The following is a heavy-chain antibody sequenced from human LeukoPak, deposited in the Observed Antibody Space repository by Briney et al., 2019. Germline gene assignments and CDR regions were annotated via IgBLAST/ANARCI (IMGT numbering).Heavy chain of an antibody. CDR2: ITVGGYT. J-gene: IGHJ5*02. Sequence: GGSLRLSCAASGFXFNNYAITWVRQAPGKGLEWVSSITVGGYTYYADSVKGRFTISRDNSKNTLYLQMNSLRAEDTAVYYCAKGSPYYYGSGKENWFDPWGQGTLVTVSS. CDR3: AKGSPYYYGSGKENWFDP. V-gene: IGHV3-23*01. D-gene: IGHD3-10*01. CDR1: GFXFNNYA.